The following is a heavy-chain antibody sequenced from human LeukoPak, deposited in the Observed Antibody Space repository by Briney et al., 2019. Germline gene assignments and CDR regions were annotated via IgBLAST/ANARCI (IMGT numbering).Heavy chain of an antibody. J-gene: IGHJ4*02. CDR3: ARAPISSTRAFDY. CDR2: IYYSGST. CDR1: GGSISSSSYY. V-gene: IGHV4-39*01. D-gene: IGHD2-2*01. Sequence: SETLSLTCTVSGGSISSSSYYWGWIRQPPGKGLEWIGSIYYSGSTYYNPSLKSRVTISVDTSKNQFSLKLSSVTAADTAVYYCARAPISSTRAFDYWGQGTLVTVSS.